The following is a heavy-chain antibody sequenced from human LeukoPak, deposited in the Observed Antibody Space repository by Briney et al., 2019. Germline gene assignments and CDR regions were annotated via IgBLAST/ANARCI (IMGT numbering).Heavy chain of an antibody. D-gene: IGHD3-22*01. CDR1: GYTFTNYA. J-gene: IGHJ4*02. CDR3: AVLSYDSSGYYYPFDY. V-gene: IGHV7-4-1*02. Sequence: ASVKVSCKASGYTFTNYAMNWVRQAPGQGLEWRGWMNTNTGNPTYAQGFTGRFVFSLDTSVSTAYLQISSLTTEDTAVYYCAVLSYDSSGYYYPFDYWGQGTLVTVSS. CDR2: MNTNTGNP.